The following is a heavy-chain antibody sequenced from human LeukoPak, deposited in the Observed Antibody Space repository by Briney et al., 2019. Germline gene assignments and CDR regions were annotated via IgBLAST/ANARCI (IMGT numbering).Heavy chain of an antibody. CDR1: GGSISSYY. CDR3: ARDGGSPAYFQH. V-gene: IGHV4-4*07. Sequence: ETLSLTCTVSGGSISSYYWSWIRQPAGKGLEWIGRIYTSGSTNYNPSLKSRVTMSVDTSKNQFSLKLSSVTAADRTVYYCARDGGSPAYFQHWGQGTLVTVSS. J-gene: IGHJ1*01. CDR2: IYTSGST. D-gene: IGHD2-15*01.